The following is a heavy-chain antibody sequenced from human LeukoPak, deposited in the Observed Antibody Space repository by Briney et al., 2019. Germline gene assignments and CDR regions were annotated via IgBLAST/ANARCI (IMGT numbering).Heavy chain of an antibody. CDR3: AGGYYYDSSGYPN. CDR2: IYTSGST. J-gene: IGHJ4*02. Sequence: SETLSLTCTVSGGSISSGSYYWSWIRQPAGKGLEWIGHIYTSGSTNYNPSLKSRVTISVDTSKNRFSLKLSSVTAADTAVYYCAGGYYYDSSGYPNWGQGTLVTVSS. D-gene: IGHD3-22*01. CDR1: GGSISSGSYY. V-gene: IGHV4-61*09.